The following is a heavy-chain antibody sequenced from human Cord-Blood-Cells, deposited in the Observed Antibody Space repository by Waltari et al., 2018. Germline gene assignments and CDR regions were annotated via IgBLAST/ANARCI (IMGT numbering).Heavy chain of an antibody. D-gene: IGHD5-12*01. CDR3: ARSAGGYDYYYYGMDV. CDR2: INPNSGGT. V-gene: IGHV1-2*04. J-gene: IGHJ6*02. CDR1: GYTCTGYY. Sequence: QVQLVQSGAEVKKPGASVKVSCKASGYTCTGYYMHWVRQAPGQGLEWMGWINPNSGGTNYAQKFQGWVTMTRDTSISTAYMELSRLRSDDTAVYYCARSAGGYDYYYYGMDVWGQGTTVTVSS.